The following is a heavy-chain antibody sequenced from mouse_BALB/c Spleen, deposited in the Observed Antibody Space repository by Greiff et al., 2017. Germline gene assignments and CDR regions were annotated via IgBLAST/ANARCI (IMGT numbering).Heavy chain of an antibody. CDR3: TRGDSAGYVQAWFAY. J-gene: IGHJ3*01. D-gene: IGHD3-2*01. Sequence: VQLQQPGAELVRPGASVKLSCKASGYTFTSYWINWVKQRPGQGLEWIGNIYPSDSYTNYNQKFTNKATLTVDKSSSTAYMQLSSPTSEDSAVYYCTRGDSAGYVQAWFAYWGQGTLVTVSA. CDR2: IYPSDSYT. CDR1: GYTFTSYW. V-gene: IGHV1-69*02.